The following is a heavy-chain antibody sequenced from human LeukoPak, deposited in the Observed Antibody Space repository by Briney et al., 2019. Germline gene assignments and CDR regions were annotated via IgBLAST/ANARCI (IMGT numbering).Heavy chain of an antibody. CDR3: ARVQNEVDTAMVSPGYYMDV. J-gene: IGHJ6*03. D-gene: IGHD5-18*01. Sequence: TGGSPRLSCAASGFTFSSYSMNWVRQAPGKGLEWVSSISSSSSYIYYADSVKGRFTISRDNAKNSLYLQMNSLRAEDTAVYYCARVQNEVDTAMVSPGYYMDVWGKGTTVTVSS. V-gene: IGHV3-21*01. CDR2: ISSSSSYI. CDR1: GFTFSSYS.